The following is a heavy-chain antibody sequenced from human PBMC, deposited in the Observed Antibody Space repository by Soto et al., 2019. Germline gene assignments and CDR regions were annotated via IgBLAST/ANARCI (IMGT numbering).Heavy chain of an antibody. D-gene: IGHD3-3*01. CDR3: ARDRGVVIPRYYFDY. V-gene: IGHV3-21*01. CDR1: GFTFSSYS. J-gene: IGHJ4*02. CDR2: ISSSSSYI. Sequence: EVQLVESGGGLVKPGGSLRLSCAASGFTFSSYSMNWVRQAPGKGLEWVSSISSSSSYIYYADSVKGRFTISRDNAKNSLYLQMNSLRAEDTAVYYCARDRGVVIPRYYFDYWGQGTLVTVSS.